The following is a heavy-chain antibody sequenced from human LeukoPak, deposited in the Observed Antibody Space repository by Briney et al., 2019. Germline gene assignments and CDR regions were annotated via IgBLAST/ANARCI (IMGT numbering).Heavy chain of an antibody. V-gene: IGHV3-30*18. D-gene: IGHD4-17*01. CDR1: GFTFSSYG. Sequence: GGSLRLSCAASGFTFSSYGMHWVRQAPGKGLEWVAVISYDGSNKYYADSVKGRFTISRDNSKNTLYLQMNSPRAEDTAVYYCAKDGRDYGDYVDYWGQGTLVTVSS. CDR3: AKDGRDYGDYVDY. CDR2: ISYDGSNK. J-gene: IGHJ4*02.